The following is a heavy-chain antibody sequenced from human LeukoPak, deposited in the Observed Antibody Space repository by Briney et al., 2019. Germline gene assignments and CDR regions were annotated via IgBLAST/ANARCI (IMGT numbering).Heavy chain of an antibody. V-gene: IGHV4-59*01. CDR2: IYYSGST. CDR1: GGSISSYH. J-gene: IGHJ6*04. CDR3: ARGSSSGWFLGDV. Sequence: SETLSLTCTVSGGSISSYHWNWIRQPPGKGLEWIGYIYYSGSTSYNPSLKSRVTISVDTSKNQFSLKLSSVTAADTAVYHCARGSSSGWFLGDVWGKGTTVTVSS. D-gene: IGHD6-19*01.